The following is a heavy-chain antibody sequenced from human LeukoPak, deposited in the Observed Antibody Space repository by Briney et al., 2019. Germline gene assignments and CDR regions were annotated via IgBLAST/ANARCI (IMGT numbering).Heavy chain of an antibody. CDR1: GGSINSYY. V-gene: IGHV4-59*08. CDR3: ARYREVGATVDY. D-gene: IGHD1-26*01. J-gene: IGHJ4*02. Sequence: SETLSLTCTVSGGSINSYYWSWIRQPPGKGLEWIGYISYSGSTNYNPSLKSRVTISRDTSKNQFSLNLSSVTAADTAVYYCARYREVGATVDYWGQGTLVTVSS. CDR2: ISYSGST.